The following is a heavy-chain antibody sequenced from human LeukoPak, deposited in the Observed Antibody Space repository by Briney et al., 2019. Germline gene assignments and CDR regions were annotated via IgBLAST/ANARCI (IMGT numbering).Heavy chain of an antibody. V-gene: IGHV4-59*04. CDR1: GGSISSYY. J-gene: IGHJ6*03. Sequence: SETLSLTCTVSGGSISSYYWSWIRQPPGKGLEWIGSIYHSGSTYYSPSLKSRVTISVDTSKNQFSLKLSSVTAADTAVYYCAGSSWRSYYYYYMDVWGKGTTVTVSS. CDR2: IYHSGST. CDR3: AGSSWRSYYYYYMDV. D-gene: IGHD6-13*01.